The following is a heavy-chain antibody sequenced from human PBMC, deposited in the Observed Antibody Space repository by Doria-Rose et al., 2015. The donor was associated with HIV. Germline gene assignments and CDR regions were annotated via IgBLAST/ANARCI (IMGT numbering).Heavy chain of an antibody. CDR1: GVSLSSPGMG. Sequence: SGPVLVKPTETLTLTCTVSGVSLSSPGMGVSWIRQPPGKALEWLAHMFSDDERSYKTSLMSRLTISRGTSKSQVVLTMTDMDPVDTATYYCARIKSSRWYHKYYFDFWGQGTLVIVSA. V-gene: IGHV2-26*01. CDR2: MFSDDER. D-gene: IGHD6-13*01. CDR3: ARIKSSRWYHKYYFDF. J-gene: IGHJ4*02.